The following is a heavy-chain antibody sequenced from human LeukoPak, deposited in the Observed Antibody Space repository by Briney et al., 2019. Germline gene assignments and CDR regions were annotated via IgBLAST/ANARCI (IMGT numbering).Heavy chain of an antibody. CDR2: IYSGGST. D-gene: IGHD1-26*01. J-gene: IGHJ4*02. V-gene: IGHV3-66*01. CDR3: AREGGSYRFDY. Sequence: GGSLRLSCAASGFTVSSNYMSWVRQAPGKGLEWVSVIYSGGSTYYADPVKGRFTISRDNSKNTLYLQMNSLRAEDTAVYYCAREGGSYRFDYWGQGTLVTVSS. CDR1: GFTVSSNY.